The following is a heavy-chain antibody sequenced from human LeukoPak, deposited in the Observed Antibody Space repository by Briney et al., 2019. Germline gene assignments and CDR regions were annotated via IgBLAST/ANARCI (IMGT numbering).Heavy chain of an antibody. J-gene: IGHJ4*02. V-gene: IGHV3-66*01. CDR1: GFSVGNYY. Sequence: QTGGSLRLSCAASGFSVGNYYMSWVRQPPGKGLEWVSVMYTGGGRYYGDSVKGRFTISRDNSKNTVFLQMNSLRVEDTALYYCTRGQSYCGADCYSDWGQGILVTVSS. D-gene: IGHD2-21*02. CDR2: MYTGGGR. CDR3: TRGQSYCGADCYSD.